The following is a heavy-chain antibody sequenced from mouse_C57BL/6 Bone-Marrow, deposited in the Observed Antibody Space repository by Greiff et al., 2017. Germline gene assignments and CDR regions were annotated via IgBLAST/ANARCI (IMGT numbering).Heavy chain of an antibody. D-gene: IGHD1-1*01. Sequence: EVQLVESEGGLVQPGSSMKLSCTASGFTFSDYYMAWVRQVPEKGLEWVANINYDGSSTYYLDSLKSRFIISRDNAKNILYLQMSSLKSEDTATYYCARDLYGRGYYFDYWGQGTTLTVSS. CDR3: ARDLYGRGYYFDY. V-gene: IGHV5-16*01. CDR2: INYDGSST. CDR1: GFTFSDYY. J-gene: IGHJ2*01.